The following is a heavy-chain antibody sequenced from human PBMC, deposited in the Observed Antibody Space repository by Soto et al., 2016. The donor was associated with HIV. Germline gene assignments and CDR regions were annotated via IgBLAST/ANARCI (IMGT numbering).Heavy chain of an antibody. Sequence: EVQLVESGGGLVQPGRSLRLSCAASRFSFDEYAMHWVRQVPGKGLEWVSGISWNSGNIGYADSVKGRFTISRDNAKNSLVLQMDSLRPEDTAFYYCVKDNSGWYYFDYWGQGTLVTVSS. CDR3: VKDNSGWYYFDY. D-gene: IGHD6-19*01. CDR2: ISWNSGNI. CDR1: RFSFDEYA. V-gene: IGHV3-9*01. J-gene: IGHJ4*02.